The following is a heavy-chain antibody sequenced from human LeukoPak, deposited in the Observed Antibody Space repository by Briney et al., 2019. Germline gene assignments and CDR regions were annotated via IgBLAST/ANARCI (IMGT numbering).Heavy chain of an antibody. CDR1: GFTFSNAW. V-gene: IGHV3-15*01. CDR2: INSKTDGGTT. Sequence: GGSLRLYCAASGFTFSNAWMIWVRQAPGKGLEWVGRINSKTDGGTTDYAAPVKGRFTISRDDSKNTLYLQMNSLKTEDTAVYYCTTEGIFLEYCSSTSCYPYWYFDLWGRGTLVTVSS. D-gene: IGHD2-2*01. CDR3: TTEGIFLEYCSSTSCYPYWYFDL. J-gene: IGHJ2*01.